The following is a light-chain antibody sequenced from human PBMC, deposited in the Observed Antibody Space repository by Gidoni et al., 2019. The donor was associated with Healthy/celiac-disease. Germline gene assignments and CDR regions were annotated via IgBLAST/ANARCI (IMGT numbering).Light chain of an antibody. CDR3: QQYGSSPRT. V-gene: IGKV3-20*01. J-gene: IGKJ4*01. CDR1: QSVSSSY. CDR2: GAS. Sequence: SVSTQSPGTLSLSPGERATLSCRASQSVSSSYLAWYQQKPGQAPRLLIYGASSRATGIPDRFSGSGSGTDFTLTISCLEPEDFAVYYCQQYGSSPRTFGGGTKVEIK.